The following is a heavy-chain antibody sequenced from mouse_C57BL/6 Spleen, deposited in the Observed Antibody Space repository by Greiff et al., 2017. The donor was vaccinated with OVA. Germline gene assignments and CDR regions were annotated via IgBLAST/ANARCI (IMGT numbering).Heavy chain of an antibody. J-gene: IGHJ2*01. CDR3: TREDTTVGYFDY. Sequence: VQLQQSGAELVRPGASVTLSCKASGYTFTDYEMHWVKQTPVHGLEWIGAIDPETGGTAYNQKFKGKAILTADKSSSTAYMELRSLTSEDSAVYYCTREDTTVGYFDYWGQGTTLTVSS. CDR2: IDPETGGT. CDR1: GYTFTDYE. D-gene: IGHD1-1*01. V-gene: IGHV1-15*01.